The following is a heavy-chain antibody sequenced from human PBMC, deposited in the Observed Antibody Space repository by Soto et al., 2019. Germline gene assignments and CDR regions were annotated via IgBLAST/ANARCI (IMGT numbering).Heavy chain of an antibody. D-gene: IGHD1-26*01. J-gene: IGHJ5*02. CDR3: ATQGVGGSYVYTFDP. Sequence: QLHLRESGPGLVKPSETLSLTCTVSGGSITSSSYYWGWIRQPPGKGLEWIGSIYYSGSTYYNPSLKSRVTMSVDTSKNQFSLKLSSVTAADTAVYYCATQGVGGSYVYTFDPWGQGTLVTVSS. CDR1: GGSITSSSYY. CDR2: IYYSGST. V-gene: IGHV4-39*01.